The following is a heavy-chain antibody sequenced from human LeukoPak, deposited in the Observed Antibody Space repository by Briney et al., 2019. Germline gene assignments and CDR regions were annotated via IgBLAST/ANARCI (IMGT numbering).Heavy chain of an antibody. J-gene: IGHJ3*02. CDR3: ASEWWELLTYAFDI. V-gene: IGHV3-7*01. Sequence: GGSLRLSCAASGFTFSSYWMSWVRQAPGKGLEWVANIKQDGSEKYYVDSVKGRFTISRDNAKNSLYLQMNSLRAEDTAVYYCASEWWELLTYAFDIWGQGTMVTVSS. CDR1: GFTFSSYW. D-gene: IGHD1-26*01. CDR2: IKQDGSEK.